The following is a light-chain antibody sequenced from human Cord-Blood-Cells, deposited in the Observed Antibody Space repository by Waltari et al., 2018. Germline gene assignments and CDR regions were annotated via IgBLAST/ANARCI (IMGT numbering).Light chain of an antibody. J-gene: IGLJ2*01. Sequence: QSALTQSASASGSPGQSITISCTGTSSDVGSYNLVSWYQQHPGKAPKLMIYEGSKRPSGVSNRFSASKSGNTASLTISGLQAEDEADYYCFSYAGSSTVVFGGGTKLTVL. V-gene: IGLV2-23*01. CDR2: EGS. CDR3: FSYAGSSTVV. CDR1: SSDVGSYNL.